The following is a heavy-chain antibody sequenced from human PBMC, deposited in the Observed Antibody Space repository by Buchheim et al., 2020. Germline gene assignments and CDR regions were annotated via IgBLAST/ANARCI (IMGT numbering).Heavy chain of an antibody. Sequence: QVQLVQSGAEVKKPGASVKVSCKASGYTFTSYYMHWVRQAPGQGLEGMGIINPSGGSTSYAQKFQGRVTMTRDTSTRTVYMELSSLRSEDTAVYYGARDPRTTVVTPGTLDYWGQGTL. CDR2: INPSGGST. CDR3: ARDPRTTVVTPGTLDY. V-gene: IGHV1-46*01. J-gene: IGHJ4*02. CDR1: GYTFTSYY. D-gene: IGHD4-23*01.